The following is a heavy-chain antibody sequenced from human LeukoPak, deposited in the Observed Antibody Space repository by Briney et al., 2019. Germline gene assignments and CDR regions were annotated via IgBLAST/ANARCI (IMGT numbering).Heavy chain of an antibody. CDR2: IYYSGST. V-gene: IGHV4-59*08. D-gene: IGHD5-24*01. CDR3: ARLSRDYFDY. Sequence: PSETLSLTCTVSGGSISSYYWSWIRQPPGKGLEWIGYIYYSGSTNYNPSLKSRVTISIDTSKNQFSLKLSSVTAADTAVYYCARLSRDYFDYWGQGTLVTVSS. J-gene: IGHJ4*02. CDR1: GGSISSYY.